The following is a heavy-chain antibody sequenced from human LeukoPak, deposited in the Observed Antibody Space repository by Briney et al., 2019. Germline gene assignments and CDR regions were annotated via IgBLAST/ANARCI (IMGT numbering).Heavy chain of an antibody. D-gene: IGHD3-16*02. Sequence: PSETLSLTCAVYGGSFSGYYWSWIRQPPGKGLEWIGEINHSGSTNYNPSLKSRVTMSVDTSKNQFSLKSSSVTAADTAVYYCARSNYVWGSYRPRQSDAFDIWGRGTMVTVSS. J-gene: IGHJ3*02. CDR1: GGSFSGYY. V-gene: IGHV4-34*01. CDR3: ARSNYVWGSYRPRQSDAFDI. CDR2: INHSGST.